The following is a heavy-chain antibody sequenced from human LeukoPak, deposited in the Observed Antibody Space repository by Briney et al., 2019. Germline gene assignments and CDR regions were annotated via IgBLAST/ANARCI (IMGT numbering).Heavy chain of an antibody. CDR3: ARADRDGNKRFLD. CDR2: ISASGSGT. D-gene: IGHD5-24*01. V-gene: IGHV3-23*01. Sequence: GGSLRLSCAVSGLTFSSYSMSWVRQAPGEGLYWVSGISASGSGTYYADSLKGRFTISRDNGKNLVSLQMNSLRDEDTAVYYCARADRDGNKRFLDWGQGTLVTVSS. CDR1: GLTFSSYS. J-gene: IGHJ4*02.